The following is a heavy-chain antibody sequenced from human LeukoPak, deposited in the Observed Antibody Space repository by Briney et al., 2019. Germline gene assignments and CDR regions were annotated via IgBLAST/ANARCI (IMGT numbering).Heavy chain of an antibody. J-gene: IGHJ1*01. CDR1: GGTFSSYA. CDR3: ARGGDIVVVPAAMIPRYLNGDYHRAEYFQH. Sequence: ASVKVSCKASGGTFSSYAISWVRQAPGQGLKWMGGIIPIFGTANYAQKFQGRVTITADESTSTAYMELSSLRSEDTAVYYCARGGDIVVVPAAMIPRYLNGDYHRAEYFQHWGQGTLVTVSS. V-gene: IGHV1-69*13. CDR2: IIPIFGTA. D-gene: IGHD2-2*01.